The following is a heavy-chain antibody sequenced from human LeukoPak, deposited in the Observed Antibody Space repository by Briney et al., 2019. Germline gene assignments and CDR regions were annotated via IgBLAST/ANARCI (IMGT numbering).Heavy chain of an antibody. V-gene: IGHV1-18*01. CDR2: ISAYNGNT. CDR3: SVRCSGSYWVDY. Sequence: ASVKVSCKASGYTFTSYGISWVRQAPGQGLEWMGWISAYNGNTNYAQKLQGRVTMTTDTSTSTAYMELRSLRSDDTAVYYCSVRCSGSYWVDYWGQGTLITVSS. J-gene: IGHJ4*02. D-gene: IGHD3-10*02. CDR1: GYTFTSYG.